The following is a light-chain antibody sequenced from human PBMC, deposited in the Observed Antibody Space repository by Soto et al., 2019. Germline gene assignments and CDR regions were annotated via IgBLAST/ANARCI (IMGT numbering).Light chain of an antibody. V-gene: IGLV2-23*02. CDR1: SSDVGGQNA. CDR3: CSYAGSSTVV. J-gene: IGLJ2*01. CDR2: DVS. Sequence: ALTQPASVSGSPGQSITISCTGTSSDVGGQNAVSWYQQHPGKAPKFMIYDVSKRPSGVSSRFSGSKSGNTASLTISGLQAEDEADYYCCSYAGSSTVVFGGGTKLTVL.